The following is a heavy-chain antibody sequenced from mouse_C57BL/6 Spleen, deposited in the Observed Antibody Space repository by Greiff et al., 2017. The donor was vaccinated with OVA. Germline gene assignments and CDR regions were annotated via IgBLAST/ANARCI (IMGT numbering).Heavy chain of an antibody. CDR2: IDPSDSYT. D-gene: IGHD3-1*01. Sequence: QVQLQQPGAELVRPGTSVKLSCKASGYTFTSYWMHWVKQRPGQGLEWIGVIDPSDSYTNYNQKLKGKATLTVDTSSSTAYMQLSSLTSEDSAVYYCARGGYGAMDYWGQGTSVTVSS. V-gene: IGHV1-59*01. CDR3: ARGGYGAMDY. CDR1: GYTFTSYW. J-gene: IGHJ4*01.